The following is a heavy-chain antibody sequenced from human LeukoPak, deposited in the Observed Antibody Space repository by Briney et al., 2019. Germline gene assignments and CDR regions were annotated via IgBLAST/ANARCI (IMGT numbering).Heavy chain of an antibody. CDR3: ARHSTFFGVVIIKGRVRGPFDY. CDR1: GGSFSGYY. J-gene: IGHJ4*02. D-gene: IGHD3-3*01. V-gene: IGHV4-34*01. CDR2: INHSGST. Sequence: SETLSLTCAVYGGSFSGYYWSWIRQPPGKGLEWIGEINHSGSTNYNPSLKSRVTISVDTTKNQFSLKLSSVTAADTAVYYCARHSTFFGVVIIKGRVRGPFDYWGQGTLVTVSS.